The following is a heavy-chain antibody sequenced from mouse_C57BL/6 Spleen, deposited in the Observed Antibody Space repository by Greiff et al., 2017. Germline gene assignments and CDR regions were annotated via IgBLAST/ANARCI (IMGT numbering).Heavy chain of an antibody. CDR2: IYPRSGNT. CDR1: GYTFTSYG. V-gene: IGHV1-81*01. D-gene: IGHD1-1*01. CDR3: AREGSYGYFDV. Sequence: QVQLKQSGAELARPGASVKLSCKASGYTFTSYGISWVKQRTGQGLEWIGEIYPRSGNTYYNEKFKGKATLTADKSSSTAYMELRSLTSEDSAVYFCAREGSYGYFDVWGTGTTVTVSS. J-gene: IGHJ1*03.